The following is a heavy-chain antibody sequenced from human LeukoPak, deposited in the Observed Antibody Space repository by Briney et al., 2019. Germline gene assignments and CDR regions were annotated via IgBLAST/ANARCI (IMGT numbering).Heavy chain of an antibody. J-gene: IGHJ4*02. V-gene: IGHV3-23*01. Sequence: GGSLRLSCAASGFMFDDYGMSWVRQAPGKGLEWVSGISGSGGSTYYADSVKGRFTVSRDNSKNTLYLQMNSLRAEDTAVYYCAKPTHSSSWYYFDYWGQGTLVTVSS. CDR3: AKPTHSSSWYYFDY. CDR1: GFMFDDYG. CDR2: ISGSGGST. D-gene: IGHD6-13*01.